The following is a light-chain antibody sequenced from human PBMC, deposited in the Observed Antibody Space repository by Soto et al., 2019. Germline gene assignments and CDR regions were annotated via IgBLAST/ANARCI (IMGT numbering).Light chain of an antibody. CDR2: GTS. CDR1: RSVSDTL. J-gene: IGKJ1*01. V-gene: IGKV3-20*01. Sequence: IVLTQSPGTLSLSTGERATLSCRADRSVSDTLLTWFQQKPGQAPRLLIFGTSNRAPGIPDRFSGSGSGTDFTLTISRLEPDDFAVYYCQHYGDSSWTCGQGTKVEIK. CDR3: QHYGDSSWT.